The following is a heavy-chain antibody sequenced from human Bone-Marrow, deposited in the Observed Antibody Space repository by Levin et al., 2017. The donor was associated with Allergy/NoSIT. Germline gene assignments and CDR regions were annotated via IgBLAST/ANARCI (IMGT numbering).Heavy chain of an antibody. J-gene: IGHJ4*02. D-gene: IGHD6-19*01. Sequence: GESLKISCKASGYTFISYYMYWVRQAPGQGLEWMGIINPSGGSTSYAQKFQGRVTMTRDTSTSTVYMELSSLRSEDTAVYYCARAISSGSYFDYWGQGTLVTVSS. CDR1: GYTFISYY. V-gene: IGHV1-46*03. CDR2: INPSGGST. CDR3: ARAISSGSYFDY.